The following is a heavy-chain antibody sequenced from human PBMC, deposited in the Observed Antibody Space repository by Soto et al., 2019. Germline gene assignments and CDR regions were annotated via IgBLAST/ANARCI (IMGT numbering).Heavy chain of an antibody. CDR1: GYTFTSYG. CDR2: ISAYNGNT. J-gene: IGHJ3*02. CDR3: AKHIGLAGYSSSWYPGDDAFDI. Sequence: ASVKVSCKASGYTFTSYGISWVRQAPGQGLEWMGWISAYNGNTNYAQKLQGRVTMTTDTSTSTAYMELRSLRSDDTAVYYCAKHIGLAGYSSSWYPGDDAFDIWGQGTMVTVSS. V-gene: IGHV1-18*01. D-gene: IGHD6-13*01.